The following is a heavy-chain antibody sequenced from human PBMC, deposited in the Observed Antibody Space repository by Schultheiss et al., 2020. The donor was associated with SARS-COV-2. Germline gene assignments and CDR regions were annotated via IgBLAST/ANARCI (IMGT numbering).Heavy chain of an antibody. D-gene: IGHD2-8*01. J-gene: IGHJ4*02. Sequence: ASVKVSCKASGYTFTSYDINWVRQATGQGLEWMGWMNPNSGGTNYAQKFQGRVTMTRDTSISTAYMELSRLSSDDTAVYYCARDPGVTNEGSYYFDYWGQGTLVTVSS. V-gene: IGHV1-2*02. CDR1: GYTFTSYD. CDR2: MNPNSGGT. CDR3: ARDPGVTNEGSYYFDY.